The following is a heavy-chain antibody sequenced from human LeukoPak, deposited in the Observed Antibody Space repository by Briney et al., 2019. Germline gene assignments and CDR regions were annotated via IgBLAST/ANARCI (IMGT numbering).Heavy chain of an antibody. CDR1: GYNFTSHW. CDR2: IFPSDSDS. V-gene: IGHV5-51*01. Sequence: GESLKISCKGSGYNFTSHWIGWVRQMPGKGLEWMGIIFPSDSDSRQSPSLRGQVTISADKSINTAYLQWNSLKASDTAMYYCARGHHVVVATATWASDAFDLWGQGTMVTVSS. D-gene: IGHD2-21*02. CDR3: ARGHHVVVATATWASDAFDL. J-gene: IGHJ3*01.